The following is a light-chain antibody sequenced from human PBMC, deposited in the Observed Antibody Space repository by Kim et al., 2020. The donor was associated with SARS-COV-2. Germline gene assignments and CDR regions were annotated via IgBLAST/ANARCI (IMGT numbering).Light chain of an antibody. V-gene: IGKV2-28*01. J-gene: IGKJ3*01. Sequence: AAISCHSRQSLYHRNGYRYLEWYLQRPGRSPQLLFYRGVIRAAGVPERFSARGSGTDFTLKISSVEAEDVGVYFCMENLQTPGFTFGPGTKVDIK. CDR3: MENLQTPGFT. CDR2: RGV. CDR1: QSLYHRNGYRY.